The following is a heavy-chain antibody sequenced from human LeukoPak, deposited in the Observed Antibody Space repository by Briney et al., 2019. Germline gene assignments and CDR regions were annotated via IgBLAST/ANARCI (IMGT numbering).Heavy chain of an antibody. CDR2: IYHSGTT. CDR1: GDSITSHNW. V-gene: IGHV4-4*02. Sequence: PSETLSLTCAVSGDSITSHNWWSWVRQSPGKGLEWIGEIYHSGTTNYSPSLKSRVTISVDKSKNQLSLRLTSVTAADAAVYFCASCLFDYYYFDQWGQGTLVTVSS. D-gene: IGHD3-10*01. J-gene: IGHJ4*02. CDR3: ASCLFDYYYFDQ.